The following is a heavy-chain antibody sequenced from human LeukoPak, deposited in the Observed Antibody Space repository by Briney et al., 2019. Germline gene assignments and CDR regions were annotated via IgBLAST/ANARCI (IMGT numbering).Heavy chain of an antibody. J-gene: IGHJ6*03. CDR1: GYTFTGYY. V-gene: IGHV1-2*02. CDR2: INPNSGGT. Sequence: GASVKVSCKASGYTFTGYYMHWVRQAPGQGLEWMGWINPNSGGTNYAQKFQGRVTMTRDTSISTAYMELSRLRSDDTAVYYCARGFGEFPNYYYYYYMDVWGKGTTVTISS. CDR3: ARGFGEFPNYYYYYYMDV. D-gene: IGHD3-10*01.